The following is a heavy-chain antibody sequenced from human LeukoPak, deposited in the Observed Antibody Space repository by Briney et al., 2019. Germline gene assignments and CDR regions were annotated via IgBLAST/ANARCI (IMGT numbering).Heavy chain of an antibody. J-gene: IGHJ4*02. Sequence: GASVKVSCKASGYTFTSYYMHWVRQAPGQGLEWMGIINPSGGSTSYAQKFQGRVTMTRDTSTSTVYMELSSLRSEDTAVYYCARDSMDTAMAKSCYFDYWGQGTLVTVSP. CDR1: GYTFTSYY. D-gene: IGHD5-18*01. CDR3: ARDSMDTAMAKSCYFDY. CDR2: INPSGGST. V-gene: IGHV1-46*01.